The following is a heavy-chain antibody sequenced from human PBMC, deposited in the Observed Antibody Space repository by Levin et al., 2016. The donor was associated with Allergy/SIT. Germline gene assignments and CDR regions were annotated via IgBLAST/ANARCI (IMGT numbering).Heavy chain of an antibody. Sequence: GGSLRLSCGASGFTLSNYDMYWVRQGTGKGLEWVSGIGPADDTYYADSVKGRFTISRDNAKNTLYLQMNSLRAEDTAVYYCARGRDSSGWPPRPDYWGQGTLVTVSS. CDR3: ARGRDSSGWPPRPDY. D-gene: IGHD6-19*01. CDR1: GFTLSNYD. CDR2: IGPADDT. J-gene: IGHJ4*02. V-gene: IGHV3-13*04.